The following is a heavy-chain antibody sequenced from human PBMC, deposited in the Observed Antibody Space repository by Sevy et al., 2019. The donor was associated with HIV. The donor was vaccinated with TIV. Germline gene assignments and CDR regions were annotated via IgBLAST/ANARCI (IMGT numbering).Heavy chain of an antibody. CDR3: AKTLQKLPFHPHYFDY. J-gene: IGHJ4*02. CDR1: GFTLGSYT. D-gene: IGHD2-21*02. CDR2: ISATGGST. Sequence: GGSLRLSCAASGFTLGSYTMNWVRQAPGEGLEWVASISATGGSTYYADSVKGRFTISRDVSKGLLYLQMNSLTAEDTTILYCAKTLQKLPFHPHYFDYWGQGTLVTVSS. V-gene: IGHV3-23*01.